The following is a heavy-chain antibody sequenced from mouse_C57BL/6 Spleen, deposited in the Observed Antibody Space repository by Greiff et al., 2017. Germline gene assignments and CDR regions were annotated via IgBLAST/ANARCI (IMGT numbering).Heavy chain of an antibody. D-gene: IGHD3-2*02. J-gene: IGHJ2*01. CDR3: ARSGQLRLYYFDY. Sequence: QVQLQQPGAELVMPGASVKLSCKASGYTFTSYWMHWVKQRPGQGLEWIGEIDPSDSYTNYNQKFKGKSTLTVDKSSSTAYMQLSSLTSEDSAVYYCARSGQLRLYYFDYWGQGTTLTVSS. V-gene: IGHV1-69*01. CDR1: GYTFTSYW. CDR2: IDPSDSYT.